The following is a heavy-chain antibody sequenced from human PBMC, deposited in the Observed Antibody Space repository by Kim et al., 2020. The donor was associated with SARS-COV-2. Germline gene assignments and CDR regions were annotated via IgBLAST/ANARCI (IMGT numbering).Heavy chain of an antibody. Sequence: ASVKVSCKASGYTFTSYDINWVRQATGQGLEWMGWMNPNSGITGYAQKFQGRVTMTRNTSISTAYMELSSLRSEDTAVYYCARGLLKWIPIVVVPYYYYGMDVWGQGTTVTVSS. J-gene: IGHJ6*02. CDR2: MNPNSGIT. CDR3: ARGLLKWIPIVVVPYYYYGMDV. CDR1: GYTFTSYD. D-gene: IGHD3-22*01. V-gene: IGHV1-8*01.